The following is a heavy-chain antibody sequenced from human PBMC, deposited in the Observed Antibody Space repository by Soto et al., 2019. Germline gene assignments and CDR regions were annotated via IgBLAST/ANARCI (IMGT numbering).Heavy chain of an antibody. V-gene: IGHV4-39*01. Sequence: SETLSLTCTVSGGSISSSSYYWGWIRQPPGKGLEWIGSIYYSGSTYYNPSLKSRVTISVDTSKNQFSLKLSSVTAADTAVYYCARHVAYYDILTGPLQFNYWGQGTLVTVSS. CDR2: IYYSGST. D-gene: IGHD3-9*01. J-gene: IGHJ4*02. CDR1: GGSISSSSYY. CDR3: ARHVAYYDILTGPLQFNY.